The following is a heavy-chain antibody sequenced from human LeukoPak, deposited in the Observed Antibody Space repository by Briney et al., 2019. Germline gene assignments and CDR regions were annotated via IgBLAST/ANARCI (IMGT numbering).Heavy chain of an antibody. CDR3: AKTYYYDSSGYEWAFDI. D-gene: IGHD3-22*01. CDR2: ISGSGGST. Sequence: PGGSLRLSCAASGFTFSSYAMSWVRQAPGKGLEWVSAISGSGGSTYYADSVKGRFTISRDNSKNTLYLQMNSLRAEDTAVYYCAKTYYYDSSGYEWAFDIWGQGTMVTVSS. CDR1: GFTFSSYA. J-gene: IGHJ3*02. V-gene: IGHV3-23*01.